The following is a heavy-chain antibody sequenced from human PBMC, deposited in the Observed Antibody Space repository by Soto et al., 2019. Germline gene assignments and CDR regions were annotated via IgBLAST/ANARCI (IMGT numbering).Heavy chain of an antibody. CDR1: GGSFSACC. V-gene: IGHV4-34*01. J-gene: IGHJ6*02. D-gene: IGHD5-18*01. CDR3: ARGGTYGYGYAAYYYGMDV. CDR2: INHSGST. Sequence: SETLSLTCAAYGGSFSACCWRWIRQPPGKGLEWIGEINHSGSTNYNPSLKSRLPISVDTSKNQFSLKLSSVTAEDTAVYYCARGGTYGYGYAAYYYGMDVWGQGTTVTVSS.